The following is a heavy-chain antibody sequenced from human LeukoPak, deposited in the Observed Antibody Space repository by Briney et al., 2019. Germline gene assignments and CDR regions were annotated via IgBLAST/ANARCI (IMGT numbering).Heavy chain of an antibody. J-gene: IGHJ4*02. CDR2: ISSSSSYI. Sequence: PGGTLSLSCAASGCTFRHYSMNGVRQAPGKGLEWVSFISSSSSYIYYAESVKGRFTSSRDNAQNSLYLQMNSLRAEDTAVYYCARELDGAGSFLDYWGLGTLVTVSS. D-gene: IGHD3-10*01. CDR3: ARELDGAGSFLDY. V-gene: IGHV3-21*01. CDR1: GCTFRHYS.